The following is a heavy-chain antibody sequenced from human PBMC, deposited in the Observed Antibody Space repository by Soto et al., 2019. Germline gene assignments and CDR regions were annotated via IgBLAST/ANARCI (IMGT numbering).Heavy chain of an antibody. V-gene: IGHV3-48*02. Sequence: GGSLRLSCAASGFTFSSYSMNWVRQAPGKGLEWVSYISSSSSTIYYADSVKGRFTISRDNAKNSLYLQMNSLRDEDTAVYYCARDYYVLRYFDWPDNYYYGTDVWGQGTTVTVSS. CDR1: GFTFSSYS. CDR3: ARDYYVLRYFDWPDNYYYGTDV. CDR2: ISSSSSTI. J-gene: IGHJ6*02. D-gene: IGHD3-9*01.